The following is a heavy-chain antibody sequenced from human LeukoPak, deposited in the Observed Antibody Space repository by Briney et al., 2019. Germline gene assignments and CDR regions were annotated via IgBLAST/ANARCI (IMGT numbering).Heavy chain of an antibody. D-gene: IGHD3-3*01. Sequence: PSETLSLTCTVSGGSISSYYWSWIRQPPGKGLEWIGYIYYSGSTNYNPSLKSRVTISVDTSKNRFSLKLSSVTAADTAVYYCARGYYDFWSGYYYYYMDVWGKGTTVTVSS. CDR3: ARGYYDFWSGYYYYYMDV. CDR2: IYYSGST. CDR1: GGSISSYY. V-gene: IGHV4-59*01. J-gene: IGHJ6*03.